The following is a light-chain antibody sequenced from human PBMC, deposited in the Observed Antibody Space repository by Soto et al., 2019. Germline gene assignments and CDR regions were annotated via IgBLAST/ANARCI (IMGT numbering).Light chain of an antibody. V-gene: IGKV2-28*01. CDR2: LSS. CDR3: MQALQAPWT. J-gene: IGKJ1*01. CDR1: QSLLDSNGDNY. Sequence: DLVMTQSPLSLPVTPGEPASISCRSSQSLLDSNGDNYLDWYLQKPGQSPQLLIYLSSYRASGVPDRFSGSGSGADFTLKISRVEAEDVGIYYCMQALQAPWTFGQGTKVDIK.